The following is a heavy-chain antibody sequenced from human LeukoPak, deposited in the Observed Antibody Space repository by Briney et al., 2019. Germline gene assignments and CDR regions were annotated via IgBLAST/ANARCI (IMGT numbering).Heavy chain of an antibody. D-gene: IGHD1-7*01. V-gene: IGHV1-69*13. CDR2: IIPIFGTA. CDR3: ARKGGGITPLFDY. CDR1: GGTLSRYA. Sequence: ASVKVSRKTSGGTLSRYAISWVRQAPGQGLEWMGEIIPIFGTANYAQKFQGRVTITADESTSTAYMDLRSLRSDDTAVYYCARKGGGITPLFDYWGQGTLVTVSS. J-gene: IGHJ4*02.